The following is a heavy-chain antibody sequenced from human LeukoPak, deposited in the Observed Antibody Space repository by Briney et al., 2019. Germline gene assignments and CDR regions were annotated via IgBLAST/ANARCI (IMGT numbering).Heavy chain of an antibody. D-gene: IGHD2-21*02. Sequence: GASVKVSCKASGYTFTGYYMHWVRQAPGQGLEWMGWISPNSGGTNYAQKFQGRVTMTRDTSISTAYMELSRLRSDDTAVYYCARDRRISLPHIVVVTAIMRRSRGFDPWGQGTLVTVSS. CDR3: ARDRRISLPHIVVVTAIMRRSRGFDP. V-gene: IGHV1-2*02. CDR2: ISPNSGGT. CDR1: GYTFTGYY. J-gene: IGHJ5*02.